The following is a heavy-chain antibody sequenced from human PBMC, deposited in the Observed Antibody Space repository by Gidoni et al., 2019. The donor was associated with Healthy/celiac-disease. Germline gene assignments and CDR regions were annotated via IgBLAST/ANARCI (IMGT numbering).Heavy chain of an antibody. V-gene: IGHV3-23*01. D-gene: IGHD3-10*01. CDR2: ISGSGGSK. J-gene: IGHJ4*02. CDR3: AKNYYGSGSYYNY. Sequence: EVQLLESGGGLVQPGGSPRLSCAASGFTVSSYAMSWGRQAPGKGLEWVSAISGSGGSKYYADSGKGRFTISRDNSKNTLYLQMNSLRAEDTAVYYCAKNYYGSGSYYNYWGQGTLVTVSS. CDR1: GFTVSSYA.